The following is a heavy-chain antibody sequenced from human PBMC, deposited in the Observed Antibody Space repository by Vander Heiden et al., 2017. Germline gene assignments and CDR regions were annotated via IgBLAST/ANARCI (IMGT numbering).Heavy chain of an antibody. CDR1: GFTFSTHW. D-gene: IGHD5-12*01. J-gene: IGHJ4*02. CDR3: ARGAGMATAYFDY. CDR2: INSDGSST. Sequence: VQLVESGGGLVQPGGSLRLSCAASGFTFSTHWLHWFRQAPGQGLVGVSRINSDGSSTSYADSVKGRFTSSRDNAKNTLDLQMNSLRAEDTAVYYCARGAGMATAYFDYWGQGTLVTVSS. V-gene: IGHV3-74*01.